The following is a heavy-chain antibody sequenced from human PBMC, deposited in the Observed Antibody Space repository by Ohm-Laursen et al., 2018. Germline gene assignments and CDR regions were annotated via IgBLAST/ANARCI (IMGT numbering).Heavy chain of an antibody. V-gene: IGHV3-7*01. CDR1: GFTFSVYW. CDR3: ARDPIDNNGYNPDY. Sequence: SLRLSCAASGFTFSVYWMTWVRQAPGKGLEWVANIKQDGSETYYVDSVKGRFTISRDNAKNSLYLQMNNLRGEDTAIYYCARDPIDNNGYNPDYWGQGTLVTVSS. D-gene: IGHD1-14*01. J-gene: IGHJ4*02. CDR2: IKQDGSET.